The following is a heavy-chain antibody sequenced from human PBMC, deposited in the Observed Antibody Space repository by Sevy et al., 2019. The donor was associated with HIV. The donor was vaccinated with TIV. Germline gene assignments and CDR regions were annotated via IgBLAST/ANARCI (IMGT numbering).Heavy chain of an antibody. Sequence: ASVKVSCKASRGTFSSYGITWVRQAPGQGLEWMGEIIPIFGSANYGQTFQGRVTMTADQSTSTAYMELSSLRSDDTAVYYCARGGGLSPHHWLDPWGQGTLVTVSS. D-gene: IGHD3-16*01. V-gene: IGHV1-69*13. CDR2: IIPIFGSA. J-gene: IGHJ5*02. CDR1: RGTFSSYG. CDR3: ARGGGLSPHHWLDP.